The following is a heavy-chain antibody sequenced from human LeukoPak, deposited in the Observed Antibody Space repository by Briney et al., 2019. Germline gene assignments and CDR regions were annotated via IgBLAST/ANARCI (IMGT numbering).Heavy chain of an antibody. J-gene: IGHJ4*02. CDR1: GFSFSNHW. D-gene: IGHD6-13*01. CDR2: INSDGSST. Sequence: GGSLRLSCAASGFSFSNHWMHWVRQVPGKGLVWVSRINSDGSSTTYADSVKGRFTISRDNAKNTLYLQMNSLRDEDTAVYYWTRDVSQSSSWYGEFDYWGQGTQVTVSS. V-gene: IGHV3-74*03. CDR3: TRDVSQSSSWYGEFDY.